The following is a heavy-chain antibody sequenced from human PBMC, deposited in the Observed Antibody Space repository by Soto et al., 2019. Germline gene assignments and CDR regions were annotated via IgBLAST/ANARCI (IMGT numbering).Heavy chain of an antibody. Sequence: SETLSLTCTVSGGSISSGGSYWNWIRQRPGKGLEWIGYIYHSGSFYYTPSLKGRAIISADTSKNQFALKLSSVTAADTAVYYCARHDSGGSYYYYYYMDVWGKGTTVTVSS. CDR3: ARHDSGGSYYYYYYMDV. V-gene: IGHV4-31*03. CDR1: GGSISSGGSY. J-gene: IGHJ6*03. D-gene: IGHD2-15*01. CDR2: IYHSGSF.